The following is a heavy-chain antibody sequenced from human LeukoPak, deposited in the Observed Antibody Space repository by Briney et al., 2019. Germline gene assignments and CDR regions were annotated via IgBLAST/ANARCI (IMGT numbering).Heavy chain of an antibody. CDR1: GGSISTYY. CDR3: ARGRDTAMD. D-gene: IGHD5-18*01. Sequence: PSETLSLTCTVTGGSISTYYWSWIRKPPGKGLEWIGYIHNSGSTNYNPSLKSRVTVSVDTSKNQFSLGLSSVSAAGTAVYYCARGRDTAMDWGQGTLVTVSS. J-gene: IGHJ4*02. CDR2: IHNSGST. V-gene: IGHV4-59*01.